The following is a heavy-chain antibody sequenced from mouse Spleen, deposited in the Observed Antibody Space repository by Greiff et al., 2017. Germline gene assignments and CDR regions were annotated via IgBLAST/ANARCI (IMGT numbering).Heavy chain of an antibody. CDR3: ASLPYFDY. CDR2: INPNNGGT. V-gene: IGHV1-22*01. J-gene: IGHJ2*01. D-gene: IGHD5-1*01. Sequence: DVKLQESGPELVKPGASVKMSCKASGYTFTDYNMHWVKQSHGKSLEWIGYINPNNGGTSYNQKFKGKATLTVNKSSSTAYMELRSLTSEDSAVYYCASLPYFDYWGQGTTLTVSS. CDR1: GYTFTDYN.